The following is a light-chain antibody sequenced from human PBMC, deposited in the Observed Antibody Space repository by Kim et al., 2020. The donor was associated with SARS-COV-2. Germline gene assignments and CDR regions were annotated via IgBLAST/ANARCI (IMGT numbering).Light chain of an antibody. CDR1: SGRSASTK. CDR3: QSFDSNMQV. CDR2: ENN. V-gene: IGLV6-57*01. J-gene: IGLJ3*02. Sequence: GKTVNKDCTRSSGRSASTKVQWYKQSPGTTPTAVIFENNQRPSGVPDRFSGDIDGSSNSASLTISGLKTEDEADYDGQSFDSNMQVFGGGTQLTVL.